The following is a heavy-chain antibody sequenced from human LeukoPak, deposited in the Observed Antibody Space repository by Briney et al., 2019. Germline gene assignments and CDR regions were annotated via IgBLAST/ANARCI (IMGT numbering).Heavy chain of an antibody. CDR3: ARCSPGDSSNFYAVLQY. Sequence: GASVKVSCKASGYTFTRYAMNWVRLTPGQGLEWLGGIIPVFGTTTYAQKFQAKVTMTADKSTNTAYLEISSLTSDDTAVYYCARCSPGDSSNFYAVLQYWGQGTQVTVST. CDR1: GYTFTRYA. D-gene: IGHD3-22*01. CDR2: IIPVFGTT. V-gene: IGHV1-69*06. J-gene: IGHJ4*02.